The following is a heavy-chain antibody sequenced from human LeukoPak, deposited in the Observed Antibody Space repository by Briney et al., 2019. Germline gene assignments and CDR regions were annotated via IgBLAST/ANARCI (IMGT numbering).Heavy chain of an antibody. Sequence: PGGSLRLSCAASGFTVSSNYMSWVRQAPGKGLEWVSVLYSGGRTNYADSVRGRFSISRDNSKNTMYLQMNSLRVEDTAVYYCAKLDILTGYSPYVWGRGTTVTVS. CDR2: LYSGGRT. CDR3: AKLDILTGYSPYV. CDR1: GFTVSSNY. J-gene: IGHJ6*02. V-gene: IGHV3-66*04. D-gene: IGHD3-9*01.